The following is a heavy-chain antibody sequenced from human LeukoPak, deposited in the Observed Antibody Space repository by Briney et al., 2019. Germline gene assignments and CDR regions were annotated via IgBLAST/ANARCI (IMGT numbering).Heavy chain of an antibody. J-gene: IGHJ4*02. CDR2: IKSKTDGGTT. V-gene: IGHV3-15*01. CDR1: GFTFSNDW. D-gene: IGHD3-16*01. Sequence: GGSLRLSCAASGFTFSNDWMSWVRQAPGKRLEWVGRIKSKTDGGTTDYAAPVKGRFTISRDDSKNTLYLQMNSLKTEDTAVYYCTTGYDYVWGNYMYYFDYWGQGTLVTVSS. CDR3: TTGYDYVWGNYMYYFDY.